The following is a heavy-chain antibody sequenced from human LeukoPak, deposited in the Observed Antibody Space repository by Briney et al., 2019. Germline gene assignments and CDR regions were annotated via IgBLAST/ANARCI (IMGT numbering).Heavy chain of an antibody. J-gene: IGHJ4*02. CDR3: AREARGSGRDFDY. CDR1: GFSFSDFY. D-gene: IGHD1-26*01. CDR2: IGTRSNPI. V-gene: IGHV3-11*01. Sequence: GGSLRLSCAASGFSFSDFYMSWIRQAPGMGLEWISYIGTRSNPIYYADSVKVRFTISRDDVKNSLYLQMNSLRDEDTAVYFCAREARGSGRDFDYWGQGILVTVSS.